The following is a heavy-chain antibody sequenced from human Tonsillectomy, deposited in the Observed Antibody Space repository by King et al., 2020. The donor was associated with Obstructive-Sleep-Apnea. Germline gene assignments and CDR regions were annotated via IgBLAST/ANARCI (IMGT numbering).Heavy chain of an antibody. D-gene: IGHD2-21*02. CDR3: AKSPVPTKGLSYCCCVFYFFAD. J-gene: IGHJ4*02. CDR2: NSGSGGST. V-gene: IGHV3-23*04. CDR1: GFTFSSYD. Sequence: DVQLVESGGGLVQPGGSLRLSCAASGFTFSSYDMSWVRQAPGKGLEWVAANSGSGGSTYYADSVKGLFTISRDNSTNTLYLQMNGLRAEDTAVYYCAKSPVPTKGLSYCCCVFYFFADWGQGTLVTVSS.